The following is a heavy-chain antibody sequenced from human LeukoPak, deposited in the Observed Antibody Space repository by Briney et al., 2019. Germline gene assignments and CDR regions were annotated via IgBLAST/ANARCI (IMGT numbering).Heavy chain of an antibody. D-gene: IGHD2-2*01. Sequence: GGSLRLSCAASGFTFSSYAMSWVRQAPGKGLEWVSAISGSGGSTYYADSVKGRFTISRDNSKNTLYLQMNSLRAEDTAVYYCAKGGYCSSTSCEIHYYYYGMDVWGQGATVTVSS. J-gene: IGHJ6*02. CDR3: AKGGYCSSTSCEIHYYYYGMDV. CDR2: ISGSGGST. CDR1: GFTFSSYA. V-gene: IGHV3-23*01.